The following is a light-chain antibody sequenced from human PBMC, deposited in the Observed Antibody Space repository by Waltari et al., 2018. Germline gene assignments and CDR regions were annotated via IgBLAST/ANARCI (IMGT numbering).Light chain of an antibody. CDR1: SANVGRYHY. J-gene: IGLJ2*01. CDR2: EVS. Sequence: QSALTQPRSVSGSPGQSVTVSCTGTSANVGRYHYVSWYQQHPTKAPQLLIFEVSRRPSGVPDRFSGSKSGNTASLTISGLQAEDEADYYCSSYAGFYTLVFGGGTTVTVL. V-gene: IGLV2-11*01. CDR3: SSYAGFYTLV.